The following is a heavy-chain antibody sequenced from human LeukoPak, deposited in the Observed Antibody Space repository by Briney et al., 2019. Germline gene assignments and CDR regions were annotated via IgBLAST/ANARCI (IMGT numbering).Heavy chain of an antibody. Sequence: GGSLRLSCAASGFTFSSYSMNWVRQVPGKGLEWLSRINNDGVSTSYADSVKGRFTISRDNAKNTLYLRMNSLRAEDTAIYYCARKPLSGGYGGTIDYWGQGTLVTVSS. D-gene: IGHD5-12*01. CDR3: ARKPLSGGYGGTIDY. CDR2: INNDGVST. J-gene: IGHJ4*02. V-gene: IGHV3-74*01. CDR1: GFTFSSYS.